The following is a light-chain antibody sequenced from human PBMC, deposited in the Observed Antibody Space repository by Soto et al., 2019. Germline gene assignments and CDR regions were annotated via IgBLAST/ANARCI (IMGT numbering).Light chain of an antibody. CDR2: AAS. J-gene: IGKJ4*01. CDR3: QQYTDWPALT. CDR1: QSVTSN. Sequence: DIVMTQSPATLSVSPGERATLSCRASQSVTSNLAWYQQKPGQAPRLLIYAASTRATGIPTRFRGSGSGTEFTPTIYSLEAEDFAVYYCQQYTDWPALTFGGGTKVE. V-gene: IGKV3-15*01.